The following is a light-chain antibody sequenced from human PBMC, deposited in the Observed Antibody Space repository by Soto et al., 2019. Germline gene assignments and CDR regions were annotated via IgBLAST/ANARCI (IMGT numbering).Light chain of an antibody. CDR1: SSDVGRYNY. CDR3: SSYTRNSTVA. J-gene: IGLJ2*01. CDR2: EVS. Sequence: QSVLTQPASVSGSPGESITIPCSGTSSDVGRYNYVSWYQQHPGKAPKLLIYEVSNRPSGVSNRLSGSKSGNTASLTISGLQAEDEADYYCSSYTRNSTVAFGGGTKVTVL. V-gene: IGLV2-14*01.